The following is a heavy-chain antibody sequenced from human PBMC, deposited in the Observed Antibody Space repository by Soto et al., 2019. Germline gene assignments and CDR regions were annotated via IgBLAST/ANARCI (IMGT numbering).Heavy chain of an antibody. CDR1: GFTFNEYG. CDR3: AKSTGGNANGMDV. Sequence: EVQLVESGGGLVQPGRSLRLSCAASGFTFNEYGRHWVRQSPGKGLEWVSGISWSSGSIGYADAVKGLFSISRDNAKNALYLYMNSLRVEDTALYYCAKSTGGNANGMDVWGQGATFTVSS. J-gene: IGHJ6*02. CDR2: ISWSSGSI. V-gene: IGHV3-9*01. D-gene: IGHD2-8*02.